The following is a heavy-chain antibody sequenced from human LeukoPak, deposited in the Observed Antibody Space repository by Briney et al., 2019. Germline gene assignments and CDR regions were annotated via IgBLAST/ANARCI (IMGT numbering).Heavy chain of an antibody. CDR1: GGSISSGSYY. CDR3: ASLEIYDSSGYPFDY. Sequence: SQTLSLTCTVSGGSISSGSYYWSWIRQPAGKGLEWIGRIYTSGSTNYNPSLKSRVTISVDTSKNQFSLKLSSVTAADTAVYYCASLEIYDSSGYPFDYWGQGTLVTVSS. V-gene: IGHV4-61*02. CDR2: IYTSGST. D-gene: IGHD3-22*01. J-gene: IGHJ4*02.